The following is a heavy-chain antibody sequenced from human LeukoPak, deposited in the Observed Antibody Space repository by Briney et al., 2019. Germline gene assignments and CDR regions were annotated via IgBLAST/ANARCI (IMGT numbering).Heavy chain of an antibody. CDR3: ARRSYDGSGYYYVDY. V-gene: IGHV4-34*01. D-gene: IGHD3-22*01. Sequence: SETLSLTCAVYGGSFSAYYWSWIRQAPGKGLDWIGEVNHSGSTDVNPSLKSRVTISVDSSKNQFSLNPNSVTAADTAVYYCARRSYDGSGYYYVDYWGQGTLVTVSS. J-gene: IGHJ4*02. CDR2: VNHSGST. CDR1: GGSFSAYY.